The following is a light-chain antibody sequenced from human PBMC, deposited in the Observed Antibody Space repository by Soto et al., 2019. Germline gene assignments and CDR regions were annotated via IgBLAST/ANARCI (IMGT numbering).Light chain of an antibody. V-gene: IGKV3-20*01. J-gene: IGKJ4*01. CDR1: QSIISAY. CDR2: GAS. CDR3: HHYDRYPPT. Sequence: ESVLTQSPGSLSLSPGERATLSCRASQSIISAYLAWYQQKPGQAPRLLVYGASSRATGIPCRFSGSGSGKDFTLTISRLEPEDFAVHYCHHYDRYPPTFGGGTKVEIK.